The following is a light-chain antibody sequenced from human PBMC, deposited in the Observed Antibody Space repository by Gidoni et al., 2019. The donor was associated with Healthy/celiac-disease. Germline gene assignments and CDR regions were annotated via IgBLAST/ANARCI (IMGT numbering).Light chain of an antibody. CDR3: CSYAGSSTPWV. CDR2: EVS. V-gene: IGLV2-23*02. J-gene: IGLJ3*02. CDR1: SSYVGSYNL. Sequence: QSALTQPAPVSGSPGQSITISCTGTSSYVGSYNLVSWYQQHPGKAPKLMIYEVSKRPSGVSNRFSGSKSGNTASLTISGLQAEDEADYYCCSYAGSSTPWVFGGGTKLTVL.